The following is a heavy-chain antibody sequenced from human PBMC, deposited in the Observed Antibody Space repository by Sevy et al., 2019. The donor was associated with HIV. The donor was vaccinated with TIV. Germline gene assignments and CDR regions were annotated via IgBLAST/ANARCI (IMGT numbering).Heavy chain of an antibody. CDR2: ISGNGENT. CDR3: ARDGRGISAFDI. CDR1: EFTFSSHA. J-gene: IGHJ3*02. D-gene: IGHD3-3*02. Sequence: GGSLRLSCAASEFTFSSHAVSWVRQAPGKGLEWVSAISGNGENTHYADSVRGRFTISRDNFKNTLYLHMSTLRAGDTALYYCARDGRGISAFDIWGQGTMVTVSS. V-gene: IGHV3-23*01.